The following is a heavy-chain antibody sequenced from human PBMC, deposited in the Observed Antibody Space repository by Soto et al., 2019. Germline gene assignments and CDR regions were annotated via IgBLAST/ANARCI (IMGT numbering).Heavy chain of an antibody. Sequence: QITLKESGPTLVKPTQTLTLTCTFSGFSLSTSGVGVGWIRQPPGKALEWLALIYWDDDKRYSPSPNSRLPFTKDNSKDQVVLTMTNMDPVDTATYYCAHYRVVYKYWGQGTLVTVSS. CDR1: GFSLSTSGVG. V-gene: IGHV2-5*02. J-gene: IGHJ4*02. D-gene: IGHD2-15*01. CDR2: IYWDDDK. CDR3: AHYRVVYKY.